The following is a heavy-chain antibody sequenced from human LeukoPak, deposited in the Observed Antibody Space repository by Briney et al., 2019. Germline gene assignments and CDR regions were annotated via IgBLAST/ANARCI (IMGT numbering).Heavy chain of an antibody. CDR1: GFSFTDSW. Sequence: GGSLRLSCIASGFSFTDSWMSWVRQAPGEGLEWVACIHQNGRSEYYVDSVKGRFAISRDNTKNSLYLQMSSLTVEDTAVYYCARDLSSRDAYWGQGTLVTVSS. CDR3: ARDLSSRDAY. J-gene: IGHJ4*02. D-gene: IGHD6-13*01. CDR2: IHQNGRSE. V-gene: IGHV3-7*03.